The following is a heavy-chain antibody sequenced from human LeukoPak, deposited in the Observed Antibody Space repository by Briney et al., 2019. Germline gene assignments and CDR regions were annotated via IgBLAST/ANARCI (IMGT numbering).Heavy chain of an antibody. J-gene: IGHJ4*02. CDR1: GYSFTNYW. CDR3: ARRFCSSTSCFMWDY. D-gene: IGHD2-2*01. V-gene: IGHV5-51*01. CDR2: IYPGDSDT. Sequence: GESLQISFQGSGYSFTNYWIGWVRPMPGKGLEWMGIIYPGDSDTRYSPSFQGQVTISADKSIKNAYLQWSSLKASDTAIYYCARRFCSSTSCFMWDYWGQGTLVTVSS.